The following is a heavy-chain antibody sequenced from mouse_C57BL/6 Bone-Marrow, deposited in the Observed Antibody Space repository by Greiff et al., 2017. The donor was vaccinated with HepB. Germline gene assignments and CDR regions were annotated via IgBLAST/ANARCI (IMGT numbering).Heavy chain of an antibody. Sequence: EVKVVESGGGLVQPGGSPKLSCAASGFTFSDYYMYWVRQTPEKRLEWVAYISNGGGSTYYPDTVKGRFTISRDNAKNTLYLQMSRLKSEDTAMYYCARHHYYGSSSHWGQGTLVTVSA. CDR2: ISNGGGST. CDR1: GFTFSDYY. D-gene: IGHD1-1*01. CDR3: ARHHYYGSSSH. V-gene: IGHV5-12*01. J-gene: IGHJ3*01.